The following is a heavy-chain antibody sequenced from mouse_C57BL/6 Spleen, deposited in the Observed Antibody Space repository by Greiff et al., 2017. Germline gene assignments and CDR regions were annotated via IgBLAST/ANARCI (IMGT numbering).Heavy chain of an antibody. CDR3: ARSGYYYGSSHYFDD. J-gene: IGHJ2*01. CDR1: GYTFTSYW. V-gene: IGHV1-64*01. CDR2: IHPNSGST. D-gene: IGHD1-1*01. Sequence: QVQLQQPGAELVQPGASVKLSCKASGYTFTSYWMHWVKQRPGQGLEWMGMIHPNSGSTNYNEKVKSKATLTVDKSSSTAYMQLSSLTSEDSAVYYCARSGYYYGSSHYFDDWGQGTTLTVSS.